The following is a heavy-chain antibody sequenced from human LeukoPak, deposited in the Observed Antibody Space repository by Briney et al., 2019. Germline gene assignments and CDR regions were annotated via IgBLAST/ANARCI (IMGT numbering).Heavy chain of an antibody. V-gene: IGHV1-8*01. J-gene: IGHJ4*02. CDR2: MNPNSGNT. Sequence: ASVKVSCKASGYTFTSYDINWVRQATGQGLEWMGWMNPNSGNTGYAQKFQGRVTMTRNTSISTAYMELSSLRSEDTAVYYCARDRGIAAHSWELIFDYWGQGTLVTVSS. CDR1: GYTFTSYD. CDR3: ARDRGIAAHSWELIFDY. D-gene: IGHD6-6*01.